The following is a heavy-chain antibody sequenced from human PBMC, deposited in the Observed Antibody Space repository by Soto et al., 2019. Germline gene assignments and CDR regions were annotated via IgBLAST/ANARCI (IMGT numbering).Heavy chain of an antibody. Sequence: EVQLVESGGGLVKPGGSLRLSCAASGFTFSSYNMNWVRQAPGKGLEWVSSISSSSSYIYYEDSVKGRFTISRDNAKNSLYLQMNSLRAEDTAVYYWASTRRDGYNNHYYYYGMDVWGQGTTVTVSS. D-gene: IGHD5-12*01. CDR3: ASTRRDGYNNHYYYYGMDV. V-gene: IGHV3-21*01. CDR1: GFTFSSYN. CDR2: ISSSSSYI. J-gene: IGHJ6*02.